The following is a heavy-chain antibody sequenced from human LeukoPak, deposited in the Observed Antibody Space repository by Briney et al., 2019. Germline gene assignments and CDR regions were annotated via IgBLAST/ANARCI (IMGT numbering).Heavy chain of an antibody. CDR2: ISAYNGNT. Sequence: ASVKVSCKASGYTFTSYGISWVRQAPGQGLEWMGWISAYNGNTNYAQKLQGRVTMTTDTSTGTAYMELRSLRSDDTAVYYCARDQLEEGPDAFDIWGQGTMVTVSS. CDR3: ARDQLEEGPDAFDI. V-gene: IGHV1-18*01. D-gene: IGHD1-1*01. J-gene: IGHJ3*02. CDR1: GYTFTSYG.